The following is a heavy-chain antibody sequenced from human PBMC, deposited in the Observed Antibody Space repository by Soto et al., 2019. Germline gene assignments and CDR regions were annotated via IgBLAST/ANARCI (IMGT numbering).Heavy chain of an antibody. CDR3: ARTDLSTKADT. CDR1: GGSISSGDYY. D-gene: IGHD2-8*01. CDR2: IYYSGST. Sequence: KPSETLSLTCTVSGGSISSGDYYWSWIRQPPGKGLEWIGYIYYSGSTYYNPSLKSRVTISVDTSKNQFSLKLSSVTAADTAVYYCARTDLSTKADTWGQGTLVTVSS. V-gene: IGHV4-30-4*01. J-gene: IGHJ5*02.